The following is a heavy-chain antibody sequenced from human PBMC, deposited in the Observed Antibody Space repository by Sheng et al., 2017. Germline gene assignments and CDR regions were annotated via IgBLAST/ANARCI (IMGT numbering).Heavy chain of an antibody. J-gene: IGHJ3*01. CDR1: GFTFSNYN. V-gene: IGHV3-21*01. CDR3: ARSERWRHEDVFDV. Sequence: EVQLVESGGGLVKPGGSLRLSCAASGFTFSNYNMNWVRQAPGKGLEWVSTFGNSSEYVYYVDSVKGRFTISRDNAKNSLFLEMDSLRVEDTAVYFCARSERWRHEDVFDVWGQGTRVIVSA. D-gene: IGHD2-15*01. CDR2: FGNSSEYV.